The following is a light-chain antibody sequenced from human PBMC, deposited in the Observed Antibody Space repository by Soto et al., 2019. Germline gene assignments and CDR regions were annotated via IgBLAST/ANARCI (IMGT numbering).Light chain of an antibody. Sequence: SLAAVSLTKGERATLSCRASQSVSSSYLAWYQQKPGQAPRLLIYGASSRATGIPDRFSGTGSETDFTLTINRLEPEDFAVYYCQQYEISPITFGQGGRLEI. CDR2: GAS. J-gene: IGKJ5*01. CDR1: QSVSSSY. V-gene: IGKV3-20*01. CDR3: QQYEISPIT.